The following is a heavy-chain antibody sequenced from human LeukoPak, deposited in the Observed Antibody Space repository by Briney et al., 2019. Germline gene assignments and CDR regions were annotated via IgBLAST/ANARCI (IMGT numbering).Heavy chain of an antibody. Sequence: RGSLRVSSAAPGFTVCSNYMYTGRQGPRKRLWRVSVIYSGGNTYYADSVKGRFTVSRDNAKNSLFLQMNSLRGEDTAVYYCARRVVDPNNYSYGMDVWGQGTTVTVSS. CDR2: IYSGGNT. CDR3: ARRVVDPNNYSYGMDV. J-gene: IGHJ6*02. V-gene: IGHV3-53*01. D-gene: IGHD3-22*01. CDR1: GFTVCSNY.